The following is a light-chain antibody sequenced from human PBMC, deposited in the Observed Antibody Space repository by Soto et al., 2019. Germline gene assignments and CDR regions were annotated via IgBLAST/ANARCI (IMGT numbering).Light chain of an antibody. V-gene: IGLV1-40*01. CDR2: GNS. CDR1: SSNIGARYD. J-gene: IGLJ3*02. Sequence: AVVTQPPSVSGAPGQRVTISCTGSSSNIGARYDVHWYQQLPGTAPKLLIYGNSNRPSGVPDRFSGSQSGTSASLAITGLQAEDEADYYCQSYDSSLGGRVFGGGTKVTVL. CDR3: QSYDSSLGGRV.